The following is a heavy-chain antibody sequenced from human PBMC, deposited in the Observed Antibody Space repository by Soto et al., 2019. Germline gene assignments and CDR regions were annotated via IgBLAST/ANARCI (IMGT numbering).Heavy chain of an antibody. CDR3: ARDHSTSSYSWFDP. Sequence: QVQLVRSGAEVKKPGSSVKVSCKASGGTFSSYSITWVRQAPGQGLEWMGGIIPIFGTANYAQKFQGRVTITADESTSTAYMELSSLRSEDTALYFCARDHSTSSYSWFDPWGQGTLVTVSS. V-gene: IGHV1-69*01. D-gene: IGHD6-6*01. J-gene: IGHJ5*02. CDR1: GGTFSSYS. CDR2: IIPIFGTA.